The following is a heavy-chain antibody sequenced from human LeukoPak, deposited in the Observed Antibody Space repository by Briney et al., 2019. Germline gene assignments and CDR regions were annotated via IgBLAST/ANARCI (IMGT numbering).Heavy chain of an antibody. CDR3: AKDQFDGYNAFAY. CDR1: GFTSSSYA. CDR2: ISPSGDET. J-gene: IGHJ4*02. Sequence: GGSLRLSCAASGFTSSSYAMSWVRQAPGKGLEWVSGISPSGDETNYADSVKGRFTISRDNSKNTLYLQMDSLRAADTAVYYCAKDQFDGYNAFAYWGRETLVTVSS. D-gene: IGHD5-24*01. V-gene: IGHV3-23*01.